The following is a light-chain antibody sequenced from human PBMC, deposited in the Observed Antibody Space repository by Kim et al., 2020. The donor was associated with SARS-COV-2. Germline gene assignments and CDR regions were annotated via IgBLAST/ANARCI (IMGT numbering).Light chain of an antibody. Sequence: EIVLTQSPATLSLSPGERPTLSCRASQSLDSYLAWYQQKPGQAPRLLIYDTSNRATGIPARFSGSGSGTDFTLTISSLEPEDFAVYYCQQRINWPRTFGQGTKLEI. CDR2: DTS. CDR3: QQRINWPRT. V-gene: IGKV3-11*01. J-gene: IGKJ2*01. CDR1: QSLDSY.